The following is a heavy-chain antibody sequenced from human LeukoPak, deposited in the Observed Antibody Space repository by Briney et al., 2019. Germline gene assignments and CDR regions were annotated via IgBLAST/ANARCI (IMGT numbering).Heavy chain of an antibody. J-gene: IGHJ6*02. CDR1: GYTFTSYA. CDR3: ARGAAVVPAAMRSVYYYYGMDV. CDR2: INAGNGNT. Sequence: ASVKVSCKASGYTFTSYAMHWVRQAPGQRLEWMGWINAGNGNTRYSQKFQGRVTITRDTSASTAYMELSSLRSGDTAVYYCARGAAVVPAAMRSVYYYYGMDVWGQGTTVTVSS. D-gene: IGHD2-2*01. V-gene: IGHV1-3*01.